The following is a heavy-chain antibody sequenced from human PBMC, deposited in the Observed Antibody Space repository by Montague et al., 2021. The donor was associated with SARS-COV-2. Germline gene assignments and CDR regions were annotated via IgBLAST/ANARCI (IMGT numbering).Heavy chain of an antibody. J-gene: IGHJ4*02. V-gene: IGHV4-39*01. CDR1: GGSISSSSYC. D-gene: IGHD3-10*01. Sequence: SETRSLTCTVSGGSISSSSYCWGWIRQPPGKGLEWIGSIYYSGSTYYNPSLKSRVTISVDTSKNQFSLKLSSVTAADTAVYYCARREDYYGSGSYPNWGQGTLVTGSS. CDR3: ARREDYYGSGSYPN. CDR2: IYYSGST.